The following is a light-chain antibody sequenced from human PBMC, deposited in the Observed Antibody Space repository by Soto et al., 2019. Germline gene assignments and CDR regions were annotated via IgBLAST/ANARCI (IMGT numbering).Light chain of an antibody. CDR2: DAS. CDR3: QQSYSTPPYT. Sequence: DIQMTQSPSSLSASVGDRVTITCQASQDISNYLNWYQQKPGKAPNLLIYDASNLEAGVPSRFSGSGSGTDFTFTISSLQPEDFATYYCQQSYSTPPYTFGQGTKLDMK. CDR1: QDISNY. J-gene: IGKJ2*01. V-gene: IGKV1-33*01.